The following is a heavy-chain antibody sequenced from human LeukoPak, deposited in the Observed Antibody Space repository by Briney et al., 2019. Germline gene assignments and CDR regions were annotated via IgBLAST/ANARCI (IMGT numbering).Heavy chain of an antibody. J-gene: IGHJ5*02. D-gene: IGHD6-19*01. CDR2: TYTSGST. CDR1: GGSISSYY. CDR3: ARDSSGWYVGSPGFDP. V-gene: IGHV4-4*07. Sequence: PSETLSLTCTVSGGSISSYYWSWIRQPAGKGLEWIGRTYTSGSTNYNPSLKSRVTMSVDTSKNQFSLKLSSVTAADTAVYYCARDSSGWYVGSPGFDPWGQGTLVTVSS.